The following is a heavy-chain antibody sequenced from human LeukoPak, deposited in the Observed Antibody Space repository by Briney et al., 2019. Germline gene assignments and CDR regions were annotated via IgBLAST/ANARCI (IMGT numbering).Heavy chain of an antibody. CDR3: ARDRTSGYDFSFDQ. CDR2: ISRSSSTI. Sequence: GGSLRLSCAASGFNFSRYTMNWVRQAPGKGLEWVSYISRSSSTIYYADSVKGRFTISRDNAKNSLYLQMNSLRAEDTAVYYCARDRTSGYDFSFDQWGQGTLVTVSS. D-gene: IGHD5-12*01. V-gene: IGHV3-48*01. CDR1: GFNFSRYT. J-gene: IGHJ4*02.